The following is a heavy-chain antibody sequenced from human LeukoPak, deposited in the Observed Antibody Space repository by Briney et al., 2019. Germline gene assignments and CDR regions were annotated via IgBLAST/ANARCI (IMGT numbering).Heavy chain of an antibody. CDR1: GFTVSSSY. CDR3: ARDRIAEAGTFDY. V-gene: IGHV3-53*01. D-gene: IGHD6-13*01. J-gene: IGHJ4*02. CDR2: IYSGGST. Sequence: GGSLRLSCAASGFTVSSSYMSWVRQAPGKGLEWVSLIYSGGSTYYADSVKGRFTISRDNAENSMYLQMNSLRAEDTAVYYCARDRIAEAGTFDYWGQGTLVTVSS.